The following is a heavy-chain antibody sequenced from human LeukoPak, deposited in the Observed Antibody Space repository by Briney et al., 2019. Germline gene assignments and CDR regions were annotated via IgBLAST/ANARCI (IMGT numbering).Heavy chain of an antibody. Sequence: ASVKVSRKASGYTFTSYYMHWVRQAPGQGLEWMGIINPSGGSTSYAQKFQGRVTMTRDTSTSTVYMELSSLRSEDTAVYYCARVTQEQKYSMKFDPWGQGTLVTVSS. J-gene: IGHJ5*02. CDR2: INPSGGST. CDR3: ARVTQEQKYSMKFDP. CDR1: GYTFTSYY. D-gene: IGHD6-6*01. V-gene: IGHV1-46*01.